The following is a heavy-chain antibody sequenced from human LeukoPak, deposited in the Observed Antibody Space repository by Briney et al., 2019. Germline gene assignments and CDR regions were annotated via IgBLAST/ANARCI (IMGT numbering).Heavy chain of an antibody. CDR1: GFTFSSYE. Sequence: GGSLRLSCAASGFTFSSYEMNWVRQAPGKGLEWVSYVSSSGSPIYYADSVKGRFTISRDNAKNSLYLQMNSLRAEDTAVYYCARGSETAATRPLFFQHWGQGTLVTVSS. D-gene: IGHD2-15*01. CDR2: VSSSGSPI. J-gene: IGHJ1*01. V-gene: IGHV3-48*03. CDR3: ARGSETAATRPLFFQH.